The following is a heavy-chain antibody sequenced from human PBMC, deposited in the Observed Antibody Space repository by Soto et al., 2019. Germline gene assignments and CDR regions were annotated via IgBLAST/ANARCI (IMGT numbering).Heavy chain of an antibody. V-gene: IGHV4-39*01. CDR3: ASAWIQLWLPDY. J-gene: IGHJ4*02. CDR1: GGSISSSSYY. Sequence: SETLSLTCTVSGGSISSSSYYWGWIRQPPGKGLEWIGSIYYSGSTYYNPSLKSRVTISVDTSKNQFSLKLSSVTAADTAVYYCASAWIQLWLPDYWGQGTRGTVSS. CDR2: IYYSGST. D-gene: IGHD5-18*01.